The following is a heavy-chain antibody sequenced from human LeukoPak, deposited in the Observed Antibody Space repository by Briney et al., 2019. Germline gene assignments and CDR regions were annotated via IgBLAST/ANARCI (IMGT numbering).Heavy chain of an antibody. D-gene: IGHD4-17*01. V-gene: IGHV4-39*07. CDR3: SLTVTTGFDH. CDR1: GGSITSTSDL. Sequence: SETLSLTCSVSGGSITSTSDLWGWIRQSPGKGLEWIGSIYDSGSTYYNPSLKSRVTISVDTSKNQFSLKLSSVTAADTAVYYCSLTVTTGFDHWGQGALVTVSS. CDR2: IYDSGST. J-gene: IGHJ4*02.